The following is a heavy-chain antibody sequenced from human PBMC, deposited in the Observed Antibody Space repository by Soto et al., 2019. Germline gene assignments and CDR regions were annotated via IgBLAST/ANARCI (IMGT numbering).Heavy chain of an antibody. Sequence: VASVKVSCKASGYTFTGYYMHWVRQAPGQGLEWMGWINPNSGGTNYAQKFQGRVTMTRDTSISTAYMELSRLRSDDTAVYYCARDWNRTMVRGVTNWFDPWGQGTLVTVSS. CDR1: GYTFTGYY. CDR3: ARDWNRTMVRGVTNWFDP. J-gene: IGHJ5*02. CDR2: INPNSGGT. V-gene: IGHV1-2*02. D-gene: IGHD3-10*01.